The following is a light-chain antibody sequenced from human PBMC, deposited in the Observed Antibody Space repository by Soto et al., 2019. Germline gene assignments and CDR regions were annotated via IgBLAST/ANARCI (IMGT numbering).Light chain of an antibody. V-gene: IGKV3-15*01. J-gene: IGKJ1*01. CDR2: GAS. CDR1: QSVSSN. CDR3: QQYNNWPPKT. Sequence: EMVMTQSPGTLSVSPGGRASLSCSASQSVSSNLSWYQQKPGQAPRLLIYGASTRATGIPARFSGSGSGTEFTLTISSLQSEDFAVYYCQQYNNWPPKTFGQGTKVDIK.